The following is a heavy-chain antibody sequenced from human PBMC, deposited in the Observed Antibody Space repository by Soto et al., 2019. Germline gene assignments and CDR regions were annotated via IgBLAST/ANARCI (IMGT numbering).Heavy chain of an antibody. CDR1: GFSFSSYA. CDR3: AKEGENDSSSYGD. Sequence: EVQLLESGGGLVQPGGSLRLSCAASGFSFSSYAMNWVRQAPGKGLEWVTTINGGSTTYYADSVKGRFTISRDNSKNTLYLQMNGLRAEDTAVYYCAKEGENDSSSYGDWGQGTLVTVSS. J-gene: IGHJ4*02. V-gene: IGHV3-23*01. CDR2: INGGSTT. D-gene: IGHD6-13*01.